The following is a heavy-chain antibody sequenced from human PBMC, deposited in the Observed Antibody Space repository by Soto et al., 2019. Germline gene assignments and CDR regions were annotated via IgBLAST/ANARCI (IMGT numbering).Heavy chain of an antibody. D-gene: IGHD3-22*01. CDR1: GGSFSGYY. CDR3: ARGMYYYDSSGYLNYYYYYGMDV. V-gene: IGHV4-34*01. CDR2: INHSGST. Sequence: QVQLQQWGAGLLKPSETLSLTCAVYGGSFSGYYWSWIRQPPGKGLEWIGEINHSGSTNYNPSLKSRVTIAVDPSKNQFSLKLSSVTAADTAVYYCARGMYYYDSSGYLNYYYYYGMDVWGQGTTVTVSS. J-gene: IGHJ6*02.